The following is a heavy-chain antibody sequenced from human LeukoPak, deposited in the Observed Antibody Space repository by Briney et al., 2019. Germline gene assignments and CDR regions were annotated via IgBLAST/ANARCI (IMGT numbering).Heavy chain of an antibody. Sequence: SETLSLTCTVSGYSISSGYLWGWIRQPPGKGLEWIGSIDGSGSSYYNPSLKSRVTISVDTSRNQFSLKMTSVTAADTAVYYCARHKDYYYSYMDVWGKGTTVTISS. V-gene: IGHV4-38-2*02. CDR2: IDGSGSS. CDR1: GYSISSGYL. J-gene: IGHJ6*03. CDR3: ARHKDYYYSYMDV.